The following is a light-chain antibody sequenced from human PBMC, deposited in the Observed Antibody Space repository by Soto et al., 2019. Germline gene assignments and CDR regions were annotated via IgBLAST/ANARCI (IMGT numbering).Light chain of an antibody. CDR1: QSVDRN. Sequence: EIVLTQSPVTLSLSPGERATLSCRASQSVDRNLVWYRQKPCQPPRLLIYGASNRAAGIPARFSGSGSGTDFTLTISSREPADFAVYYCQQRSKWPLTFGGVTEVEIK. CDR3: QQRSKWPLT. CDR2: GAS. V-gene: IGKV3-11*01. J-gene: IGKJ4*01.